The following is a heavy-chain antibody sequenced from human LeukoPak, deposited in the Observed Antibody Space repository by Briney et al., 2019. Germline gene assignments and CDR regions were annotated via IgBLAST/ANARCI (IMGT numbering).Heavy chain of an antibody. CDR1: GGSISSGGYY. D-gene: IGHD3-22*01. V-gene: IGHV4-31*03. J-gene: IGHJ4*02. CDR3: AGDDSSGYPGLGY. Sequence: SETLSLTCTVSGGSISSGGYYWSWIRQHPGKGLEWIGYIYYSGSTYYNPSLKSRVTISVDTSKNQFSLKLSSVTAADTAVYYCAGDDSSGYPGLGYWGQGTLVTVSS. CDR2: IYYSGST.